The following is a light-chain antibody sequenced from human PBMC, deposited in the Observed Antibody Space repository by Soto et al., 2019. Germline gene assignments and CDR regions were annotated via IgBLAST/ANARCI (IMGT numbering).Light chain of an antibody. CDR2: DAS. CDR3: QQYNSFAWT. CDR1: QSISSW. Sequence: DIRMTQSPSTLSASVGDRVTITCRASQSISSWLAWYQQKPGKAPKLLIYDASSLESGVPSRFSGSGSGTEFTLTISSLQPDDFGTYYCQQYNSFAWTFGQGTKVDI. J-gene: IGKJ1*01. V-gene: IGKV1-5*01.